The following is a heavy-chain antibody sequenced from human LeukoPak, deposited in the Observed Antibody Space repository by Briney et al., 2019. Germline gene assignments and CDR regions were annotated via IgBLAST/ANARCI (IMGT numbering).Heavy chain of an antibody. CDR3: ARDTGYSSGWYAWNDF. D-gene: IGHD6-19*01. V-gene: IGHV3-21*01. J-gene: IGHJ4*02. Sequence: SGGSLRLSCAASGFTFSSYSMNWVRQAPGRGLEWVSSISAASRNIYYADSVRGRFTISRDNAKNSLYLQMDSLRADDTAIYYCARDTGYSSGWYAWNDFWGQGALVTVSS. CDR2: ISAASRNI. CDR1: GFTFSSYS.